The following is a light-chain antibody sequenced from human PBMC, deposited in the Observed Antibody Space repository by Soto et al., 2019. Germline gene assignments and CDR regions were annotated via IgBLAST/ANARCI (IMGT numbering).Light chain of an antibody. CDR3: MQHLQSPWT. Sequence: DIVMTQSPLSLPVTPGEPASISCRSSQSLLHSNGYNFLDWYLQKPGQSPQLLMFLGSHRASGVADRFSGSGSGTDFTLRISRVEAEDVGVSYCMQHLQSPWTFGQGTKVEIK. J-gene: IGKJ1*01. CDR2: LGS. CDR1: QSLLHSNGYNF. V-gene: IGKV2-28*01.